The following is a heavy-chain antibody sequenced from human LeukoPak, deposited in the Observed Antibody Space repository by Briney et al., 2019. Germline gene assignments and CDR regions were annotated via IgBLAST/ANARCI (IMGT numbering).Heavy chain of an antibody. D-gene: IGHD6-19*01. J-gene: IGHJ4*02. CDR2: ISSSGSSI. CDR1: GFTFSDYY. CDR3: ARVPTSGWYNDY. Sequence: KPGGSLRLSCAASGFTFSDYYMNWIRQAPGKGLEWVSYISSSGSSIDYADSVKGRFTISRDNSKNTLYLQMNSLRAEDTAVYYCARVPTSGWYNDYWGQGTLVTVSS. V-gene: IGHV3-11*01.